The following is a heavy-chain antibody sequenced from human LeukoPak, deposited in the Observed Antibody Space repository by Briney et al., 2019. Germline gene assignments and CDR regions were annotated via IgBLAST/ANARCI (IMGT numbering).Heavy chain of an antibody. CDR1: GFTFSDYA. Sequence: GGSLRLSCAASGFTFSDYAMHWVRQAPGKGLEWVAFIRHDGSNKYYADSVKGRFTISRDNAKNSLYLQMNSLRAEDTAVYYCAKGPSSSSPYYFDYWGQGTLVTVSS. D-gene: IGHD6-13*01. V-gene: IGHV3-30*02. CDR2: IRHDGSNK. J-gene: IGHJ4*02. CDR3: AKGPSSSSPYYFDY.